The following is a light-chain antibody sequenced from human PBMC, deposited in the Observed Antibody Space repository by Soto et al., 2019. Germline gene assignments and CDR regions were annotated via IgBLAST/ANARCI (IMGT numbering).Light chain of an antibody. J-gene: IGKJ2*01. CDR1: QSLSRNY. Sequence: EIVLTQSPGTLSLSPGERATLSCRASQSLSRNYLAWYQQTPGQDPRLLIYGASSRATGTPDIFSGSGSGRDFTLTISRLEPEDFAIYFCQQYDTSPLYTFGQGSRLEIK. CDR3: QQYDTSPLYT. V-gene: IGKV3-20*01. CDR2: GAS.